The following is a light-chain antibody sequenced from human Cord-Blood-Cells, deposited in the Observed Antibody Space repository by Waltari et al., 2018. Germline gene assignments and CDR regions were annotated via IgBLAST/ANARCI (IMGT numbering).Light chain of an antibody. CDR3: QQYNSYSPT. Sequence: DIQMTPSPSTLSASVGDRVTITCRSSQSISSWLAWYQQKPGKAPKLLIDDASSLESGVPSRFSGSGSGTEFTLTISSRQPDDFAAYYGQQYNSYSPTFGQGTKLEIK. J-gene: IGKJ2*01. V-gene: IGKV1-5*01. CDR1: QSISSW. CDR2: DAS.